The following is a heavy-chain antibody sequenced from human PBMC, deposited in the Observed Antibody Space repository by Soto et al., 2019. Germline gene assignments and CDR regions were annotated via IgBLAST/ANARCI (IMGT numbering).Heavy chain of an antibody. CDR2: ISSGGGST. Sequence: QVQLVESGGGLVKPGGSLRLSCAASGFIFSDYYMNWIRRAPGKGLEWVSYISSGGGSTYYADSVKGRFTISRDNAKNSLYLKMNSLTADDTAVYYCARGRGCGNGYGSNWCDPWGQGTLVTVSS. CDR3: ARGRGCGNGYGSNWCDP. CDR1: GFIFSDYY. D-gene: IGHD5-18*01. V-gene: IGHV3-11*01. J-gene: IGHJ5*02.